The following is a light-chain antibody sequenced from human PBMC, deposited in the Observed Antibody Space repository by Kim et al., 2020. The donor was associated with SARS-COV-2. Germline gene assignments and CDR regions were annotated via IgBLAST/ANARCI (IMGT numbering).Light chain of an antibody. V-gene: IGKV3-11*01. CDR3: QQRTNWPPFT. CDR1: QSVSNF. J-gene: IGKJ2*01. Sequence: LSPGETATLSCRASQSVSNFLAWYQQKPGQAPRLLIYDASNRAPGIPARFSGSGSGTDFNLTISSLEPEDFAVYYCQQRTNWPPFTFGQGTKLEI. CDR2: DAS.